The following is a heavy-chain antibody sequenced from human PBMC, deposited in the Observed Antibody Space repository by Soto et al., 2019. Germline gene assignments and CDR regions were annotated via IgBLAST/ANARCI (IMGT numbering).Heavy chain of an antibody. CDR2: ISGSGGST. D-gene: IGHD3-10*01. Sequence: GGSLRLSCAASGFTFSSYAMSWVRQAPGKGLEWVSAISGSGGSTFYADSVKGRFTISRDNSKNTLYLQMNSLRAEDTAVYYCAKNLAELLWTPRAFDYWGQGTLVTAPQ. CDR3: AKNLAELLWTPRAFDY. V-gene: IGHV3-23*01. J-gene: IGHJ4*02. CDR1: GFTFSSYA.